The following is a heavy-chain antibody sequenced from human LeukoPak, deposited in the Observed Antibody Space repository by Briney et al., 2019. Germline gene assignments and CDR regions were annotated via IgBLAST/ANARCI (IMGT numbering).Heavy chain of an antibody. Sequence: TETLSLTCTVPGASIRNSTYYWGWIRQPPGKGLEWIGSLYYSGSTYYSPSLENRVTISLDTSKNQFSLKLSSVTAADTAVYFSARLRDDNGAWYYFDSWGQGTLVTVSS. J-gene: IGHJ4*02. V-gene: IGHV4-39*01. CDR1: GASIRNSTYY. CDR2: LYYSGST. CDR3: ARLRDDNGAWYYFDS. D-gene: IGHD2-8*01.